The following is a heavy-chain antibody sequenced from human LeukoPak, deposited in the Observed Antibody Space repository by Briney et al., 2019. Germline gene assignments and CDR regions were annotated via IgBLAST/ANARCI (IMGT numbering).Heavy chain of an antibody. Sequence: ASVKVSCKASGYTFTSYGISWVRQAPGQGLEWMGWISAYNSNTNYAQKLQGRVTMTTDTSTSTAYMELRSLRSDDTAVYYCARDSPYSGSYNDAFDIWGQGTMVTVSS. J-gene: IGHJ3*02. D-gene: IGHD1-26*01. CDR3: ARDSPYSGSYNDAFDI. CDR2: ISAYNSNT. V-gene: IGHV1-18*01. CDR1: GYTFTSYG.